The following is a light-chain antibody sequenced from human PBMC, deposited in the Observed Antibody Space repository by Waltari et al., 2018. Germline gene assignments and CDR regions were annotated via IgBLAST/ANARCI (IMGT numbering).Light chain of an antibody. CDR2: AAS. CDR3: LQDYNYPWT. V-gene: IGKV1-6*01. CDR1: QGIRND. J-gene: IGKJ1*01. Sequence: AIQMTQSPSSLSPSVGDRVPITCRASQGIRNDLGWYQQKPGKAPKPLIYAASSLQSGVPSRFSGSGSGTDFTLTISSLQPEDFATYYCLQDYNYPWTFGQGTKVEIK.